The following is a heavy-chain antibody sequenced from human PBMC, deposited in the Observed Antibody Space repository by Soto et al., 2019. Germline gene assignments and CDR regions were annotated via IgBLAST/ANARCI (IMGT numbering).Heavy chain of an antibody. J-gene: IGHJ4*02. CDR3: ARDGRDDY. CDR2: ISSSSSTI. D-gene: IGHD1-1*01. V-gene: IGHV3-48*01. Sequence: VQLVESGGGLVQPGGSLRLSCAASGFTFSSYSMNWVRQAPGKGLEWVSYISSSSSTIYYADSVKGRFTISRDNAKNSLYLQMNSLRAEDTAVYYCARDGRDDYWGQGTLVTVSS. CDR1: GFTFSSYS.